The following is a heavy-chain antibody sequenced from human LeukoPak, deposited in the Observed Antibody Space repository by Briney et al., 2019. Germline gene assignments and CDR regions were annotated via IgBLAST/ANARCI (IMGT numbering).Heavy chain of an antibody. J-gene: IGHJ4*02. CDR3: ARDYYDTSSNYIDY. CDR2: INPNSGGA. Sequence: ASVKVSCKASGYSFIGYYMHWVRQAPGQGLEWVGWINPNSGGAIYGQKFQGRVTMTRDTSITTVYMELSSLKSDDTAVYFCARDYYDTSSNYIDYWGQGTLVTVSS. V-gene: IGHV1-2*02. D-gene: IGHD3-16*01. CDR1: GYSFIGYY.